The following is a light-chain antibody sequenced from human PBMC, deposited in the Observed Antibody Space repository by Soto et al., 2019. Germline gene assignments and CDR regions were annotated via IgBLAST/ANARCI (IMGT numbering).Light chain of an antibody. Sequence: AIQLTQSPSSLSASVGDRVTITCRASQGISSALAWYQQKPGKAPKLLIYDAASLESRVPSRFSGSGSGTDFTLTISSLQPEDFATYYCQQFNSYPHELTFGGGTKVEIK. CDR3: QQFNSYPHELT. CDR1: QGISSA. J-gene: IGKJ4*01. V-gene: IGKV1-13*02. CDR2: DAA.